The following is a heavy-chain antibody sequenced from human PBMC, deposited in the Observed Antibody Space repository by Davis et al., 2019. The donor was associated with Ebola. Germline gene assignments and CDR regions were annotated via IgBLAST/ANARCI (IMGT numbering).Heavy chain of an antibody. CDR3: ARGGVVVPAAIYMRYYYYYMDV. Sequence: ASVKVSCKASGYTFTSYDINWVRQATGQGLEWMGWMNPNSGNTGYAQKFQGRVTITADESTSTAYMELSSLRSEDTAVYYCARGGVVVPAAIYMRYYYYYMDVWGKGTTVTVSS. D-gene: IGHD2-2*01. CDR1: GYTFTSYD. J-gene: IGHJ6*03. CDR2: MNPNSGNT. V-gene: IGHV1-8*01.